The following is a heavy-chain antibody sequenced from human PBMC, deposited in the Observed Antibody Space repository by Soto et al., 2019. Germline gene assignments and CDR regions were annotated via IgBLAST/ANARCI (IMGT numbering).Heavy chain of an antibody. CDR1: GFTFSSYA. J-gene: IGHJ4*02. CDR2: ISGSGGST. V-gene: IGHV3-23*01. CDR3: AKVPPSYGSGSQRLVDY. Sequence: EVQLLESGGGLVQPGGSLRLSCAASGFTFSSYAMSWVRQAPGKGLEWVSAISGSGGSTYYADSVKGRFTISRDNSKNTLYLQRNSLRAEDTAVYYCAKVPPSYGSGSQRLVDYWGQGTLVTVSS. D-gene: IGHD3-10*01.